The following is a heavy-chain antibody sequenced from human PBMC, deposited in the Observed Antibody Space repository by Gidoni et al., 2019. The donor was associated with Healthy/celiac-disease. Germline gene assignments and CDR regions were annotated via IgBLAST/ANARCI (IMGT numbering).Heavy chain of an antibody. CDR2: ISGSGGST. V-gene: IGHV3-23*01. Sequence: EVQLLESGGGLVQPGGSLRLSCAASGFNFSSSAMSLVRQAPGKGLEWVSAISGSGGSTYDADSVKGRFTISRDNSKNTLYLQMNSLRAEDTAVYYCASNSGYDGTYDAFDIWGQGTMVTVSS. J-gene: IGHJ3*02. D-gene: IGHD5-12*01. CDR3: ASNSGYDGTYDAFDI. CDR1: GFNFSSSA.